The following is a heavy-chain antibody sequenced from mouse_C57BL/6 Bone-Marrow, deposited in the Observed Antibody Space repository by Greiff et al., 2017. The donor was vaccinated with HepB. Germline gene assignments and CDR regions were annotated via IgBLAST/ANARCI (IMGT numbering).Heavy chain of an antibody. CDR1: GFTFSSYG. V-gene: IGHV5-6*02. D-gene: IGHD6-1*01. Sequence: DVKLVESGGDLVKPGGSLKLSCAASGFTFSSYGMSWVRQTPDKRLEWVATISSGGSYTYYPDSVKGRFTISRDNAKNTLYLQMSSLKSEDTAMYYCARQATLYYYAMDYWGQGTSVTVSS. J-gene: IGHJ4*01. CDR3: ARQATLYYYAMDY. CDR2: ISSGGSYT.